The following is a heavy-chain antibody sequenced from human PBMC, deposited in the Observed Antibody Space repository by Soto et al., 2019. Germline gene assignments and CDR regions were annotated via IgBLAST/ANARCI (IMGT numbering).Heavy chain of an antibody. V-gene: IGHV4-39*01. Sequence: SETLSLTCTVSGGSISSSSYYWGWIRQPPGKGLEWIGSIYYSGSTYYNPSLKSRVTISVDTSKNQFSLKLSSVTAADTAVYYCARQGDYSYYYYRDVWGKGTTVTVSS. CDR1: GGSISSSSYY. CDR2: IYYSGST. CDR3: ARQGDYSYYYYRDV. J-gene: IGHJ6*03.